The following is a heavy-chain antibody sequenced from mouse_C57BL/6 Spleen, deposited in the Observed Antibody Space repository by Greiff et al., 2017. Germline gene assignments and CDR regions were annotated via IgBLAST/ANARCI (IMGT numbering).Heavy chain of an antibody. CDR1: GYTFTSYW. V-gene: IGHV1-55*01. CDR2: IYPGSGST. J-gene: IGHJ4*01. D-gene: IGHD2-1*01. CDR3: ARRGGNYVDYAMDY. Sequence: VQLQQSGAELVKPGASVKMSCKASGYTFTSYWITWVKQRPEQGLEWIGDIYPGSGSTNYNEKFKSKATLTVDTSSSTAYMQLSSLTSEDSAVYYCARRGGNYVDYAMDYWGQGTSVTVSS.